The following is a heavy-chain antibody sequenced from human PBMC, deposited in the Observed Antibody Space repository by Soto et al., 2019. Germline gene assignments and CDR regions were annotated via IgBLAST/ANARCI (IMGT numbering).Heavy chain of an antibody. CDR1: GYSFTNFW. V-gene: IGHV5-51*01. J-gene: IGHJ6*02. Sequence: GESLKISCKGSGYSFTNFWIGWVRQMPGKGLEWMGIIYPGDSDTTYSPSFQGQVTISADKSISTAYLQWSSLKASDTAVYYCASSGPAVLNGFYYPDMDVWGQGTTVTVSS. D-gene: IGHD2-2*01. CDR3: ASSGPAVLNGFYYPDMDV. CDR2: IYPGDSDT.